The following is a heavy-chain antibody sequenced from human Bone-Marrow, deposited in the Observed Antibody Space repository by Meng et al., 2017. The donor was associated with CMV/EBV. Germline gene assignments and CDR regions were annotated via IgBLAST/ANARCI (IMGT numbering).Heavy chain of an antibody. Sequence: MRWVRQAPGKELEWVSSINSSSGNVLYEDLVKGRFTISRDNAKNSLYLQMDSLRVDDSAVYYCVRNGIPAYRYYDWLSSSMHYWGLGTLVTVSS. V-gene: IGHV3-21*01. J-gene: IGHJ4*02. CDR2: INSSSGNV. CDR3: VRNGIPAYRYYDWLSSSMHY. D-gene: IGHD3-9*01.